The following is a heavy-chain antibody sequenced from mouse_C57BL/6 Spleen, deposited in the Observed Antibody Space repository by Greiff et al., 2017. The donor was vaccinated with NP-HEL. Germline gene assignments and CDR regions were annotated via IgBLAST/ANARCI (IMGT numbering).Heavy chain of an antibody. J-gene: IGHJ4*01. CDR1: GYTFTSYG. Sequence: VQLVESGAELARPGASVKLSCKASGYTFTSYGISWVKQRTGQGLEWIGEIYPRSGNTYYNEKFKGKATLTADTSSNTAYLQLSSLTSDDTAVYYCASLLSAMDYWGQGTSVTVSS. V-gene: IGHV1-81*01. D-gene: IGHD2-1*01. CDR3: ASLLSAMDY. CDR2: IYPRSGNT.